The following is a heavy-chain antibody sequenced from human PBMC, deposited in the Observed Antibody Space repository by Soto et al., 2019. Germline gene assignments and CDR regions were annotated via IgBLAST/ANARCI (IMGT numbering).Heavy chain of an antibody. CDR2: VNGGNGNT. CDR1: GYTFTTHV. J-gene: IGHJ4*02. CDR3: ARDSGVAGPSGDLDY. D-gene: IGHD2-21*02. V-gene: IGHV1-3*01. Sequence: QVQLVQSGAEVREPGASVKFSCKASGYTFTTHVMHWVRQAPGQRLEWMGWVNGGNGNTQYSQKFQDRVTITRDTSATTVYMELSRLRSKDKAVYYCARDSGVAGPSGDLDYWGQGSMVTVSS.